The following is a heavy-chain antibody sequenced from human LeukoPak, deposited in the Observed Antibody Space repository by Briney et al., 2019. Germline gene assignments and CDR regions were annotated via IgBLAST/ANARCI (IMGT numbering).Heavy chain of an antibody. Sequence: SETLSLTCTVSGGSISSSSYYWGWIRQPPGKGLEWIGSIYYSGSTYYHPSLKSRVTVSVDTSKDQFSLKLSSVTAADTAVYYCARHQSIVVVPATSFDYWGQGTLVTVSS. CDR1: GGSISSSSYY. J-gene: IGHJ4*02. D-gene: IGHD2-2*01. CDR2: IYYSGST. V-gene: IGHV4-39*01. CDR3: ARHQSIVVVPATSFDY.